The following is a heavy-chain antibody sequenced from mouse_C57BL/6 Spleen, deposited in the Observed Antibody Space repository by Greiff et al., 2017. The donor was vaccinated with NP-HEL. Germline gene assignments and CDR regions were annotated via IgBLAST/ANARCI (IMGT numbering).Heavy chain of an antibody. Sequence: EVQLQQSGPVLVKPGASVKMSCKASGYTFTDYYMNWVKQSHGKSLEWIGVINPYNGGTSYNQKFKGKATLTVDKSSSTAYMELNSLTSEDSAVYYCARFDYEYAMDYWGQGTSVTVSS. CDR2: INPYNGGT. D-gene: IGHD2-4*01. CDR3: ARFDYEYAMDY. J-gene: IGHJ4*01. CDR1: GYTFTDYY. V-gene: IGHV1-19*01.